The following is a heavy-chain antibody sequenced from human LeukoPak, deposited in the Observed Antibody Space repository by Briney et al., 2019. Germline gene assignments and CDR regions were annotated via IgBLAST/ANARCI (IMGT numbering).Heavy chain of an antibody. CDR3: ARAQYPVSGWLRY. CDR2: INHSGST. J-gene: IGHJ4*02. Sequence: PSETLSLTCAVSGGSFSGYYWSWIRQPPGKGLEWIGEINHSGSTNYNPSLKSRVTISVDTSKNQFSLKLSSVTAADTAVYYCARAQYPVSGWLRYWGQGTLVTVSS. CDR1: GGSFSGYY. D-gene: IGHD5-12*01. V-gene: IGHV4-34*01.